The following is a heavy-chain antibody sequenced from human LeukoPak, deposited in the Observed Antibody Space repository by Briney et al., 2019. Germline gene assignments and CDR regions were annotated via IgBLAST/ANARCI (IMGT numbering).Heavy chain of an antibody. CDR1: GFPFGSYW. D-gene: IGHD5-24*01. Sequence: GGSLRLSCVPSGFPFGSYWMTWVRQPPGKGRDWVANIKQDGSKKSYVDSVKGRFTISRDNAKNSLYLQMNSLRAEDTAIYYCTRVGYIDEGIDYWGQGTLVTVSS. V-gene: IGHV3-7*04. CDR2: IKQDGSKK. J-gene: IGHJ4*02. CDR3: TRVGYIDEGIDY.